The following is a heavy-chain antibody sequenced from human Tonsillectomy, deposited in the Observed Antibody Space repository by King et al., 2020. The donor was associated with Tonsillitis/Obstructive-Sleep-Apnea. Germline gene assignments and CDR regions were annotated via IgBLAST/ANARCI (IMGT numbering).Heavy chain of an antibody. Sequence: VQLVESGGGLVQPGGSLRLSCAASGFTFSSYEMNWVRQAPGKGLEWVSYISSSGSTIYYADSVEGRFTISRDNAKNSLYLQMNSLRAEDTAVYYCARVKDYDSSVYYYYYYYYGMDVCGQGATFTVSS. D-gene: IGHD3-22*01. CDR1: GFTFSSYE. V-gene: IGHV3-48*03. CDR2: ISSSGSTI. CDR3: ARVKDYDSSVYYYYYYYYGMDV. J-gene: IGHJ6*02.